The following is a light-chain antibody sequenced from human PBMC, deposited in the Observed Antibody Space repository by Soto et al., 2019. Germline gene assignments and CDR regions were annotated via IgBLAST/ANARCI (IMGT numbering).Light chain of an antibody. CDR3: QQRSLWPPVT. V-gene: IGKV3-11*01. J-gene: IGKJ3*01. CDR2: DAS. Sequence: ELVLTQSPATLSLSPGDRATLSCRASQSVTTYLAWYQHKPGQAPRLLIYDASNRAAGIPARFSGSGSGTNFTLTISSLAPEDFGVYYCQQRSLWPPVTFGPGTKVDIK. CDR1: QSVTTY.